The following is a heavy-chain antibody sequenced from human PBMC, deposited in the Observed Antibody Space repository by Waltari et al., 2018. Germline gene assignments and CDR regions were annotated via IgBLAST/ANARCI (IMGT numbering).Heavy chain of an antibody. CDR3: TRDLGYDTTGYPSWFDP. CDR1: GFTFTTYG. Sequence: QVQLVESGGRVVQPGGSLRLSCAASGFTFTTYGIHWVRQAPGKGLEWVAFIHYDGTNRYFADSVRGRFTISRDTSKNTLYLQMNSLRAEDTAVYYCTRDLGYDTTGYPSWFDPWGQGTLVTVSS. D-gene: IGHD3-22*01. V-gene: IGHV3-30*02. CDR2: IHYDGTNR. J-gene: IGHJ5*02.